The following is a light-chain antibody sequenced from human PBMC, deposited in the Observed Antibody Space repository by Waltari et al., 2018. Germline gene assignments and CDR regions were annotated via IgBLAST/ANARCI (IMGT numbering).Light chain of an antibody. J-gene: IGKJ2*01. V-gene: IGKV4-1*01. CDR3: QQYYSTPYT. Sequence: MMMTQSPDSLAVSLGERPTLTCTSSQSILFTSNNKTYLAWYQQRPGQPPKFLIYWESTRESGVPALSSGSGSGTDVARTSSSLQTEDVAVYYCQQYYSTPYTFGQGTKLEI. CDR1: QSILFTSNNKTY. CDR2: WES.